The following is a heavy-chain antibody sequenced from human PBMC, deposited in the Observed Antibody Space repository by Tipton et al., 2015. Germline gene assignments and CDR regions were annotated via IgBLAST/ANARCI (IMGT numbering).Heavy chain of an antibody. J-gene: IGHJ4*02. CDR3: AREEGSLYYGSGSYWDY. V-gene: IGHV1-46*01. CDR1: GYTFTNSY. CDR2: INPSGGST. D-gene: IGHD3-10*01. Sequence: QLVQSGAEVKKPGASVTVSCKASGYTFTNSYMHWVRQAPGQGLEWMGIINPSGGSTSYAQKFQGRVTMTRDTSTSTVYMELSSLRSEDTAVYYCAREEGSLYYGSGSYWDYWGQGPLVPVSS.